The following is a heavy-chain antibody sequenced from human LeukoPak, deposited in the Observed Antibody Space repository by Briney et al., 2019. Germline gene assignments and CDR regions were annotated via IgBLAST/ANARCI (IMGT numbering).Heavy chain of an antibody. J-gene: IGHJ4*02. Sequence: PGGSLRLSCAASGFTFSSYWMHWVRQAPGKGLVWVSRINSDGSSTSYADSVKGRFTISRDNAKNTLYLQMNSLRAEDTAVYYCARVGIAAAGIDYWGQGTLVTVSS. V-gene: IGHV3-74*01. CDR1: GFTFSSYW. CDR2: INSDGSST. D-gene: IGHD6-13*01. CDR3: ARVGIAAAGIDY.